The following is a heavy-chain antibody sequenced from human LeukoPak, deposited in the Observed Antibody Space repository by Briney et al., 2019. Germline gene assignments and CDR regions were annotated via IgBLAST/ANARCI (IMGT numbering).Heavy chain of an antibody. CDR3: AKMERAYDFWSGYYNWFDP. J-gene: IGHJ5*02. Sequence: GGSLRLSCAASGFTFSSYAMSWVRQAPGKGLEWVSAISGSGGSTYYADPVKGRFTISRDNSKNTLYLQMNSLRAEDTAVYYCAKMERAYDFWSGYYNWFDPWGQGTLVTVSS. V-gene: IGHV3-23*01. CDR1: GFTFSSYA. CDR2: ISGSGGST. D-gene: IGHD3-3*01.